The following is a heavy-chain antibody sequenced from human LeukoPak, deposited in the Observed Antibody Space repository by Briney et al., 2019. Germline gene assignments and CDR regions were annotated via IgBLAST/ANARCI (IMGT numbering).Heavy chain of an antibody. D-gene: IGHD3-3*01. CDR1: GGSFSGYY. Sequence: PSETLSLTCAVYGGSFSGYYWSWIRQPPGKGLEWIGEINHSGSTNYNPSLKSRVTISVDTSKNQFSLKLSSVTAADTAVYYCAGGPGRIYDFWSGYLNNWFDPWGQGTLVTVSS. CDR2: INHSGST. V-gene: IGHV4-34*01. J-gene: IGHJ5*02. CDR3: AGGPGRIYDFWSGYLNNWFDP.